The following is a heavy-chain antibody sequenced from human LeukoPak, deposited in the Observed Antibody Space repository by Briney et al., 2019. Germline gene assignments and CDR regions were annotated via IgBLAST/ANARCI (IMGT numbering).Heavy chain of an antibody. CDR3: ARDWGGKVWELLEAPAFDI. Sequence: ASVKVSCKASGYTFTSYAMHWVRQAPGQRLEWMGWINAGNGNTKYSQKFQGRVTITRDTSASTAYMELSSLRSEDTAVYYCARDWGGKVWELLEAPAFDIWGQGTMVTVSS. J-gene: IGHJ3*02. CDR2: INAGNGNT. V-gene: IGHV1-3*01. CDR1: GYTFTSYA. D-gene: IGHD1-26*01.